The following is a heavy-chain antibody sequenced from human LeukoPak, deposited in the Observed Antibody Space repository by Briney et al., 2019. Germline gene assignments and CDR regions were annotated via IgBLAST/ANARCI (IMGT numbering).Heavy chain of an antibody. V-gene: IGHV4-30-2*01. J-gene: IGHJ4*02. D-gene: IGHD2-15*01. CDR1: GGSISSGGYS. CDR3: ARGSGEGNYYFDY. Sequence: SETLSLTCAVSGGSISSGGYSWSWIRQPPGKGLEWIGYIYHSGSTYYNPSLKSRVTISVDRSKNQFSLKLSSVTAADTAVYYCARGSGEGNYYFDYWGQGTLVTVSS. CDR2: IYHSGST.